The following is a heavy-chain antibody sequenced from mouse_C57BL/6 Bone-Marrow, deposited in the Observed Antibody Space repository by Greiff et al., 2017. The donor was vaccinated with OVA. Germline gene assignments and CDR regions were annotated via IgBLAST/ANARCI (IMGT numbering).Heavy chain of an antibody. J-gene: IGHJ2*01. D-gene: IGHD1-1*01. CDR3: ARCTTVVEDFDY. V-gene: IGHV1-26*01. CDR2: INPNNGGT. Sequence: EVKLQQSGPELVKPGASVKISCKASGYTFTDYYMNWVKQSHGKSLEWIGDINPNNGGTSYNQKFKGKATLTVDKSSSTAYMELRSLTSEDSAVYYCARCTTVVEDFDYWGQGTTLTVSS. CDR1: GYTFTDYY.